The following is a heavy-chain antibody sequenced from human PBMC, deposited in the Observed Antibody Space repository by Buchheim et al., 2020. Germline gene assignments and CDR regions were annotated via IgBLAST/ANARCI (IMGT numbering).Heavy chain of an antibody. D-gene: IGHD2-8*02. CDR3: AGTGSRSDY. J-gene: IGHJ4*02. CDR2: ISSGSSTI. Sequence: DVQLVESGGGLVQPGGSLRLSCAASGFTFSSYSMNWVRQAPGKGLEGCLYISSGSSTIYYADSVKGRFTISRDNATNTLYFKINSLRDEDTAVYYCAGTGSRSDYGGQGTL. V-gene: IGHV3-48*02. CDR1: GFTFSSYS.